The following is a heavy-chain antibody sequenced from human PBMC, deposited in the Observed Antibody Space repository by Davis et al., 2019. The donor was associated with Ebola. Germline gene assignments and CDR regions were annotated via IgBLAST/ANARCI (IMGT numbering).Heavy chain of an antibody. D-gene: IGHD5-24*01. CDR3: AATGMATITGGDY. J-gene: IGHJ4*02. CDR1: GGSFSGYY. Sequence: SETLSLPCAVYGGSFSGYYWSWIRQPPGKGLEWIGEINHSGSTNYNPSLKSRFTIPVDTSKNQFSLKLSSVTAADTAVYYCAATGMATITGGDYWGQGTLVTVSS. CDR2: INHSGST. V-gene: IGHV4-34*01.